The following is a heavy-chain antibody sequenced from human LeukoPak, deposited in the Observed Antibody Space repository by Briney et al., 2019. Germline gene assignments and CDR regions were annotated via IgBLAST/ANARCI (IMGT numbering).Heavy chain of an antibody. D-gene: IGHD3-9*01. V-gene: IGHV4-4*02. Sequence: SGTLSLTCAVSGGSISSSNWRSWVRQPPGKGLEWIGEIYHSGSTNYNPSLKSRVTISVDKSKNQFSLKLSSVTAADTAVYYCAREDDILTGYYFSRRGGFDYWGQGTLVTVSS. CDR2: IYHSGST. J-gene: IGHJ4*02. CDR3: AREDDILTGYYFSRRGGFDY. CDR1: GGSISSSNW.